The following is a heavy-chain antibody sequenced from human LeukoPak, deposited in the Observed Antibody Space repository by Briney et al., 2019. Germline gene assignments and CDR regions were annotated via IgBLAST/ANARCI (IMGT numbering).Heavy chain of an antibody. Sequence: PGGSLRLSCAASGFTFSSYNLNWVRQAPGKGLEWVSSISSSSSHIYYADSVKGRFTISRDNAKNTLYLQMNSLRAEDTAVYYCARVVEDGYILYYFDYWGQGTLVTVSS. CDR3: ARVVEDGYILYYFDY. J-gene: IGHJ4*02. V-gene: IGHV3-21*01. CDR2: ISSSSSHI. D-gene: IGHD5-24*01. CDR1: GFTFSSYN.